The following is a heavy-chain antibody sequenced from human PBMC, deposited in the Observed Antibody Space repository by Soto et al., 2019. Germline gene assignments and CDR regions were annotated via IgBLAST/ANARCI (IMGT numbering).Heavy chain of an antibody. CDR1: GFTFSSYS. Sequence: HPGGSLRLSCAASGFTFSSYSMNWVRQAPGKGLEWVSYISSSSSTIYYADSVKGRFTISRDNAKNSLYLQMNSLRDEDTAVYYCARDLLYGDYVERDYGMDVWGQGTTVTVSS. V-gene: IGHV3-48*02. J-gene: IGHJ6*02. CDR3: ARDLLYGDYVERDYGMDV. D-gene: IGHD4-17*01. CDR2: ISSSSSTI.